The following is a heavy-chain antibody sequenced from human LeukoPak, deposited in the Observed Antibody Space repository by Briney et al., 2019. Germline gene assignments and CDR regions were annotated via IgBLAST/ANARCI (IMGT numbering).Heavy chain of an antibody. CDR1: GYSISSGYY. CDR3: ARAFVVVPAAMYFAP. J-gene: IGHJ5*02. CDR2: IYHSGST. D-gene: IGHD2-2*01. Sequence: KPSETLSLTCAVSGYSISSGYYWGWIGQPPGKGLEWIGSIYHSGSTYYNPSLKSRVTISVDTSKNQFSLKLSSVTAADTAVYYCARAFVVVPAAMYFAPWGQGTLVTVSS. V-gene: IGHV4-38-2*01.